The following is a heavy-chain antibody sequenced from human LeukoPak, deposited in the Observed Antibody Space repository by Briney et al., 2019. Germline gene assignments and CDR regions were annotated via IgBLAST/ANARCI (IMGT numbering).Heavy chain of an antibody. CDR3: ASLTYPPSTGYSSGFRPPPVYSFDY. V-gene: IGHV1-8*03. J-gene: IGHJ4*02. D-gene: IGHD6-19*01. CDR1: GYTFTSYD. CDR2: MNPNSGNT. Sequence: EASVKVSCKASGYTFTSYDINWVRQATGQGLEWMGWMNPNSGNTGYAQKFQGRVTITRNTSISTAYMELSSLRSEDTAVYYCASLTYPPSTGYSSGFRPPPVYSFDYWGQGTLVTVSS.